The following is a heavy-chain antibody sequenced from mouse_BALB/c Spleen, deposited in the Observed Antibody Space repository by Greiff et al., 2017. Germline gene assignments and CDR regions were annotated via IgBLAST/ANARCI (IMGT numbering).Heavy chain of an antibody. D-gene: IGHD4-1*01. CDR3: ARANWDAY. V-gene: IGHV1S81*02. CDR1: GYTFTSYW. CDR2: INPSNGRT. Sequence: QVHVKQPGAELVKPGASVKLSCKASGYTFTSYWMHWVKQRPGQGLEWIGEINPSNGRTNYNEKFKSKATLTVDKSSSTAYMQLSSLTSEDSAVYYCARANWDAYWGQGTLVTVSA. J-gene: IGHJ3*01.